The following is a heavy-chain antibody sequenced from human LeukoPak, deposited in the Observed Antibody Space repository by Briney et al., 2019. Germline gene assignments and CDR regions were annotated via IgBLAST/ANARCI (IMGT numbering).Heavy chain of an antibody. J-gene: IGHJ4*02. CDR1: GFTFRSSW. CDR3: AKDSSGYY. Sequence: GGSLRLSCAASGFTFRSSWMSWVRQAPGKGLEWVANIKPDASEKYYVDSVKGRFTISRDNAKNTLFLQMNTLRAEDTVVYYCAKDSSGYYWGQGTLVTVSS. V-gene: IGHV3-7*04. D-gene: IGHD6-19*01. CDR2: IKPDASEK.